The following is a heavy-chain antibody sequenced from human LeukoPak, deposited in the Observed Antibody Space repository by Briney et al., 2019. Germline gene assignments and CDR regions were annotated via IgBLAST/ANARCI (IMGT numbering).Heavy chain of an antibody. J-gene: IGHJ4*02. D-gene: IGHD3-22*01. CDR2: INHSGST. CDR3: ASGLGYYYDTHFDY. CDR1: GGSFSGYY. Sequence: SETLSLTCAVYGGSFSGYYWSWIRQPPGKGLEWIGEINHSGSTNYNPSPKSRATISLDTSKNQSPLKLISVTRADTAVYYCASGLGYYYDTHFDYWGQGTLVTVSS. V-gene: IGHV4-34*01.